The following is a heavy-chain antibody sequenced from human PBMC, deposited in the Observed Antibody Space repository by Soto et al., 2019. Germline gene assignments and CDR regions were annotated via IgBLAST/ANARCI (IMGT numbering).Heavy chain of an antibody. CDR3: ARRDSSGYYSDY. CDR1: GYSFTSHW. D-gene: IGHD3-22*01. CDR2: VYPGDSDT. V-gene: IGHV5-51*01. Sequence: DSLTISCKGSGYSFTSHWIGLVRQMPGKGLEWMAIVYPGDSDTRYNPSFQGQVTISADKSVNTAYLQWSSLKASDTAIYYCARRDSSGYYSDYWGPGTLVTVSS. J-gene: IGHJ4*02.